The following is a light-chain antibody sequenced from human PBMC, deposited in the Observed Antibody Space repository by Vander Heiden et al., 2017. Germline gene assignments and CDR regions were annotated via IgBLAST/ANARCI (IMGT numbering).Light chain of an antibody. CDR2: EVS. J-gene: IGLJ2*01. V-gene: IGLV2-23*02. Sequence: QSALTQPASVSGSPGQSITIPCTGTSRDVGSYNLVSWYQQHPGKAPNLRSYEVSKRPSGVSNRFSGSKSGNTASLTISGLQAEDEADYYCCSYAGSSTHGVFGGGTKLTVL. CDR1: SRDVGSYNL. CDR3: CSYAGSSTHGV.